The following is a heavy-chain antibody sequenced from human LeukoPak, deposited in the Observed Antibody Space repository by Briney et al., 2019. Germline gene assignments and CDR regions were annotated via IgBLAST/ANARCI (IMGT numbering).Heavy chain of an antibody. V-gene: IGHV1-2*02. J-gene: IGHJ4*02. D-gene: IGHD6-19*01. CDR1: GYPFTGYF. Sequence: ASVKVSCRASGYPFTGYFIYWVRQAPGQGLEWMGWINPHSGGTKYAQKFQGRVTMTRDTSISTAFIELSRLRSDDTAVYYCARNAVAGTGGFDYWGQGTLVTVSS. CDR2: INPHSGGT. CDR3: ARNAVAGTGGFDY.